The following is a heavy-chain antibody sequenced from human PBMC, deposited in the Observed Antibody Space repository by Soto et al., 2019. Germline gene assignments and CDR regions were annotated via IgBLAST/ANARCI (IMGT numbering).Heavy chain of an antibody. J-gene: IGHJ4*02. CDR2: ISPDGSEK. CDR1: GFTFSSFW. Sequence: GGSLRLSCAASGFTFSSFWMDWVRQAPGKGLEWVANISPDGSEKHYVDSVKGRFTISRDNARDSLYLQMSSLTAEDSALYYCSRSLNSWGQGTRVTVSS. V-gene: IGHV3-7*01. CDR3: SRSLNS.